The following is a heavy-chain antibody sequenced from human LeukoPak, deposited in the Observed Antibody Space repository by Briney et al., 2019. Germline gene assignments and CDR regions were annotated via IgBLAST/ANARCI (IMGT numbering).Heavy chain of an antibody. Sequence: GSLRLSCAASGFTFSSYGMHWVRQAPGKGLEWIGEINHSGSTNYNPSLKSRVTISVDTSKDQFSLKLSSVTAADTAVYYCARGLRVRLLYYYYMDVWGKGTTVTVSS. V-gene: IGHV4-34*01. J-gene: IGHJ6*03. CDR2: INHSGST. CDR3: ARGLRVRLLYYYYMDV. CDR1: GFTFSSYG. D-gene: IGHD4/OR15-4a*01.